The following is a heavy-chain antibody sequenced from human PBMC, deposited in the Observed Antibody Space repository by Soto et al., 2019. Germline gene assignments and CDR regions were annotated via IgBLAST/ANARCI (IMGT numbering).Heavy chain of an antibody. CDR2: ISGSGGNT. Sequence: EVQLLESGGGLVQPGGSLRLSCAASGFTFSSYAMTWVRQAPGKGLEWVSAISGSGGNTYYADSVKGRFTISRDKSKNALFFQMNSLRVEDTAIYACAKRDAGGGAGGARFDYWGPGTLVTVSS. D-gene: IGHD2-21*01. CDR3: AKRDAGGGAGGARFDY. CDR1: GFTFSSYA. J-gene: IGHJ4*01. V-gene: IGHV3-23*01.